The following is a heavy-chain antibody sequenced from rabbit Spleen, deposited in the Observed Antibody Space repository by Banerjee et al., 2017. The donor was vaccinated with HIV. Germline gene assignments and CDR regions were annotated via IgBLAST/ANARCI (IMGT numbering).Heavy chain of an antibody. V-gene: IGHV1S40*01. J-gene: IGHJ6*01. Sequence: QSLEVSGGDLVKPGASLPLDCIASGVSFSGDSYMCLVGQTPGKGLEWIACIDIGSSGFTYFATWAKGRFTISKTSSTTVTLQMTSLTAADTATYFCARDTGSSFSSYGMDLWGQGTLVTVS. D-gene: IGHD8-1*01. CDR2: IDIGSSGFT. CDR1: GVSFSGDSY. CDR3: ARDTGSSFSSYGMDL.